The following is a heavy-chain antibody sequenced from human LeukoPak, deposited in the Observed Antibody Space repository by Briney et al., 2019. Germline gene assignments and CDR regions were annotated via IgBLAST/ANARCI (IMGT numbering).Heavy chain of an antibody. D-gene: IGHD3-10*01. J-gene: IGHJ5*02. Sequence: SETLSLTCTVSGDSLRTHYWSWIRQSPGKGLEWIGYIDYTGSTNYNPSLKSRVTMSVDTSKNQFSLKLSSVTAADTAVYYCARVDYYGSGGTFDPWGQGTLVTVSS. CDR3: ARVDYYGSGGTFDP. CDR2: IDYTGST. V-gene: IGHV4-59*11. CDR1: GDSLRTHY.